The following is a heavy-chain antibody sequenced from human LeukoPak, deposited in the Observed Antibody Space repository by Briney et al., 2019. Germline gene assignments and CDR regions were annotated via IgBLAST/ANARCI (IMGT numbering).Heavy chain of an antibody. CDR1: GGSISSSSYY. Sequence: SETLSLTCTVSGGSISSSSYYWGWIRQPPGKGLEWIGSMYYSGNTYYNPSLKSRVTISVDTSKNQFSLKLSSVTAADTAVYYCAGDRWFGSNRAFDIWGQGTMVTVSS. D-gene: IGHD3-10*01. CDR2: MYYSGNT. CDR3: AGDRWFGSNRAFDI. V-gene: IGHV4-39*07. J-gene: IGHJ3*02.